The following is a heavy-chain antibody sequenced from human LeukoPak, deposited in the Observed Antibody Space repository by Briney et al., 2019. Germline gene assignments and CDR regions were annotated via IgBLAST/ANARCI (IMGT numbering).Heavy chain of an antibody. D-gene: IGHD1-26*01. CDR3: ARDSPGGATEFDY. J-gene: IGHJ4*02. CDR1: GFTFSRHW. Sequence: GGSLRLSCTASGFTFSRHWMHWVRQAPGKGPVWVSRINSDGSNTNYADSVKGRFTISRDNAKNTLYLQMNSLRAEDTAVYYCARDSPGGATEFDYWGQGTLVTVSS. V-gene: IGHV3-74*01. CDR2: INSDGSNT.